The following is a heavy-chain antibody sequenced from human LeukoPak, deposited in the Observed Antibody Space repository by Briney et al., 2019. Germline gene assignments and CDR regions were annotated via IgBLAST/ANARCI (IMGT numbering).Heavy chain of an antibody. Sequence: ASVKVSCKASGGTFSSYAINWVRQATGQGLEWMGWMNPNSGNTGYAQKFQGRVTITRNTSISTAYMELSSLRSEDTAVYYCARAGPSYSSTIWGQGTMVTVSS. J-gene: IGHJ3*02. CDR3: ARAGPSYSSTI. V-gene: IGHV1-8*03. D-gene: IGHD6-19*01. CDR2: MNPNSGNT. CDR1: GGTFSSYA.